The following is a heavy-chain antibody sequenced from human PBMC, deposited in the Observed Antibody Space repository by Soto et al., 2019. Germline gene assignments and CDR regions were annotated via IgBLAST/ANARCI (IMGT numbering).Heavy chain of an antibody. D-gene: IGHD3-22*01. V-gene: IGHV2-70*01. CDR3: ARSKYYYDSSGPSDAFDI. Sequence: SCPTLVNPTQTLTLTCTFSGFSLSTSGMCVSWIRQPPGKALEWLALIDWDDDKYYSTSLKTRLTISKDTSKNQVVLTMTNMDPVDTATYYCARSKYYYDSSGPSDAFDIWGQGTMVTVSS. CDR1: GFSLSTSGMC. CDR2: IDWDDDK. J-gene: IGHJ3*02.